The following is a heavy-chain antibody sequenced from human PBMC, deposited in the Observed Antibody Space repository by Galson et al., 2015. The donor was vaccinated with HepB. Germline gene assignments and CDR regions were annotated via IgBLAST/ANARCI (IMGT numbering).Heavy chain of an antibody. J-gene: IGHJ4*02. V-gene: IGHV3-30*04. CDR1: GFTFSFYA. Sequence: LRLSCAASGFTFSFYAMHWVRQAPGKGLEWVAFISFDGTTKYYAESVKGRFTISRDNPKNTLSLQMNNLKAEDTAVYFCARDPPEDNYDVSGHPDYWGQGTLVIVSS. CDR2: ISFDGTTK. D-gene: IGHD3-22*01. CDR3: ARDPPEDNYDVSGHPDY.